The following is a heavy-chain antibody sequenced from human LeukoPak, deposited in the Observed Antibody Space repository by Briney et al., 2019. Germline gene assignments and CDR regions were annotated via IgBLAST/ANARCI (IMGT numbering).Heavy chain of an antibody. CDR3: ARDRSCTGGSCYMDV. V-gene: IGHV4-59*01. CDR1: GGSISSYY. D-gene: IGHD2-15*01. J-gene: IGHJ6*03. CDR2: IYYSGST. Sequence: SETLSLTCTVSGGSISSYYWSWIRQPPGKGLEWIGYIYYSGSTNYNPSLKSRVTISVDTSKNQFSLRLSSVTAADTAVYYCARDRSCTGGSCYMDVWGRGTTVTVSS.